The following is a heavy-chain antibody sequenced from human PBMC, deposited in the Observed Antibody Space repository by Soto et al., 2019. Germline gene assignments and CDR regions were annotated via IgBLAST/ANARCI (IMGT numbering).Heavy chain of an antibody. V-gene: IGHV4-59*08. CDR2: DYSDST. J-gene: IGHJ4*02. CDR1: GGSVSSHH. D-gene: IGHD3-16*01. Sequence: QVQLQESGPGLVKPSENLSLTCTVSGGSVSSHHWTWIRQPPGKGLEWIGDYSDSTSYSPSLKSRGTISADTTKNQFTPKLTSVTATATAVYYCATYRRGEGGRGYWGQGTLVTVSS. CDR3: ATYRRGEGGRGY.